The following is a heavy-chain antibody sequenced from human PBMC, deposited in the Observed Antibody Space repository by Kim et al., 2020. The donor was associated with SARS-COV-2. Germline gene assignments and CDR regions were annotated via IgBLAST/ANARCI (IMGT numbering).Heavy chain of an antibody. CDR2: INHSGST. V-gene: IGHV4-34*01. D-gene: IGHD6-13*01. CDR3: ARGSYSSRRTSLPRYYYYYYGMDV. Sequence: SETLSLTCAVYGGSFSGYYWSWIRQPPGKGLEWIGEINHSGSTNYNPSLKSQVTISVDTSKNQFSLKLSSVTAADTAVYYCARGSYSSRRTSLPRYYYYYYGMDVWGQGTTVTVSS. CDR1: GGSFSGYY. J-gene: IGHJ6*02.